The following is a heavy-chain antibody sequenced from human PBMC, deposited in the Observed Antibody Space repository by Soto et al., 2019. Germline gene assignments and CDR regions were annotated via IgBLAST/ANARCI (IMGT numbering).Heavy chain of an antibody. CDR3: ARDYFIYGGNSEIGGAFDI. D-gene: IGHD4-17*01. CDR1: GGSISSYY. Sequence: QVQLQESGPGLVKPSETLSLTCTVSGGSISSYYWSWIRQPPGKGLEWIGYIYYSGSPNYNPSLKSRVAISVDTSKNQLSLKLSSVTAADTAVYYCARDYFIYGGNSEIGGAFDIWGQGTMVTVSS. J-gene: IGHJ3*02. V-gene: IGHV4-59*01. CDR2: IYYSGSP.